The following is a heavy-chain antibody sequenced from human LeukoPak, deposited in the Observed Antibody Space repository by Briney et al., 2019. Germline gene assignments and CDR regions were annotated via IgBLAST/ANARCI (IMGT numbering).Heavy chain of an antibody. CDR2: MNPNSGNT. J-gene: IGHJ4*02. V-gene: IGHV1-8*01. CDR1: GYTFTSYD. D-gene: IGHD3-10*02. CDR3: ARGSVSGEYFDY. Sequence: ASVKVSCKASGYTFTSYDFNWVRQATGQGLEWMGWMNPNSGNTGYAQKFQGRVTMTRNTSISTAYMELSSLRSEDTAVYYCARGSVSGEYFDYWGQGTLVTVSS.